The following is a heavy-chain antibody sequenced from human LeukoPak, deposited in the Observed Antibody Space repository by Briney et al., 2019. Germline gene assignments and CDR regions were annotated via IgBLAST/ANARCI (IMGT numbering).Heavy chain of an antibody. V-gene: IGHV3-23*01. Sequence: PGGSLRLSCAASGFTFSSYGMSWVRQAPGKGLEWVSAISGSGGSTYYADSVKGRFAISRDNSKNTLYLQMNSLRAEDTAVYYCAKDKWIQLWRRHYYYMDVWGKGTMVTISS. CDR3: AKDKWIQLWRRHYYYMDV. J-gene: IGHJ6*03. CDR1: GFTFSSYG. CDR2: ISGSGGST. D-gene: IGHD5-18*01.